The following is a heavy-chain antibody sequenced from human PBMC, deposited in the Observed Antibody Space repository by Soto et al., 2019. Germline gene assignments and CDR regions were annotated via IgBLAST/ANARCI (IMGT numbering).Heavy chain of an antibody. CDR3: ARGVIMYYDILTGSYYFDY. D-gene: IGHD3-9*01. J-gene: IGHJ4*02. V-gene: IGHV1-2*04. Sequence: AASVKVSCKASGYTFTGYYMHWVRQAPGQGLEWMGWINPNSGGTNYAQKFQGWVTMTRDTSISTAYMELSRLRSDDTAVYYCARGVIMYYDILTGSYYFDYWGQGTLVTVSS. CDR2: INPNSGGT. CDR1: GYTFTGYY.